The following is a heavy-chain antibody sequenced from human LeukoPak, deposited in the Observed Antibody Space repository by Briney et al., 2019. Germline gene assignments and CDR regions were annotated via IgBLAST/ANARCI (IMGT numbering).Heavy chain of an antibody. Sequence: GASVKVSCKASGGTFSSYAISWVRQAPGQGLEWMGGIIPIFGTANYAQKFQGRVTITADESTSTAYMELSSLRSEDTAVYYCARGDSSGYRVLYYFDYWGQGTLVTVSS. J-gene: IGHJ4*02. V-gene: IGHV1-69*13. CDR1: GGTFSSYA. D-gene: IGHD3-22*01. CDR2: IIPIFGTA. CDR3: ARGDSSGYRVLYYFDY.